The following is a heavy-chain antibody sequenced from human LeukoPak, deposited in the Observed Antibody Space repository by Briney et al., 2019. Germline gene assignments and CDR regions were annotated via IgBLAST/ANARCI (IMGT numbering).Heavy chain of an antibody. CDR1: GFTFSSYA. D-gene: IGHD5-18*01. Sequence: GGSLGLSCAASGFTFSSYAMHWVRQAPGKGLEWVAVISYDGSNKYYADSVKGRFTISRDNSKNTLYLQMNSLRAEDTAVYYCARDGRRYNYFDYWGQGTLVTVSS. V-gene: IGHV3-30-3*01. CDR2: ISYDGSNK. J-gene: IGHJ4*02. CDR3: ARDGRRYNYFDY.